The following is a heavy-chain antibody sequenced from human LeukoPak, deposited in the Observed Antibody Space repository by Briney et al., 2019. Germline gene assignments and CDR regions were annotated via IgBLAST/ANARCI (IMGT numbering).Heavy chain of an antibody. V-gene: IGHV3-23*01. CDR3: AKKGQADDNGKPD. J-gene: IGHJ4*02. CDR1: GFTFSSYA. Sequence: GGSLRLSCAASGFTFSSYAMSWVRQAPGKGLECVSAIRRGVGSTYYADSVKGRFTISRDNSKNTLYLQMNNLRADDTAVYYCAKKGQADDNGKPDWGQGTLVTVSS. CDR2: IRRGVGST. D-gene: IGHD1-1*01.